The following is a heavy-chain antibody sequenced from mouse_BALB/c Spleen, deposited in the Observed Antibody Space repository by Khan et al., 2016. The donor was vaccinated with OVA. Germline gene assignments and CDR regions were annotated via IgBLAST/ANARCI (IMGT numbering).Heavy chain of an antibody. CDR2: IYPGNDDT. CDR3: ARCFGGRFAY. Sequence: QVQLKQSGAELVRPGSSVKISCKASGYTFSSSWMNWVKHRPGQGLEWIGQIYPGNDDTDYNGKFKDKASLTADKSSRTAYMQLTSLTSEDSAVYFCARCFGGRFAYWGQGTLVTVSA. V-gene: IGHV1-80*01. D-gene: IGHD1-1*02. CDR1: GYTFSSSW. J-gene: IGHJ3*01.